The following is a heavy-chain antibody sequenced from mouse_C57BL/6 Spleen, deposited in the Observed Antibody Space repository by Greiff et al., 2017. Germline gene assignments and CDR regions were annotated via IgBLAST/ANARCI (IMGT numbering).Heavy chain of an antibody. Sequence: VQLQQSGAELVKPGASVKMSCKASGYTFTSYWITWVKQRPGQGLEWIGDIYPGSGSTTYNEKFKSKATLTVDTSSSTAYMQLSSLTSEDSAVYYCARFPAIYYDYDVDYWGQGTTLTVSS. D-gene: IGHD2-4*01. CDR1: GYTFTSYW. CDR2: IYPGSGST. J-gene: IGHJ2*01. CDR3: ARFPAIYYDYDVDY. V-gene: IGHV1-55*01.